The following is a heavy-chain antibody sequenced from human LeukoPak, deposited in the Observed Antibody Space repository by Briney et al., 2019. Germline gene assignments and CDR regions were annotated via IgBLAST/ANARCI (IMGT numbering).Heavy chain of an antibody. J-gene: IGHJ4*02. CDR3: ARSVADYYGSGSYYSD. CDR1: GGTFSSYA. Sequence: ASVKVSCKASGGTFSSYAISWVRQAPGQGLEWMGRIIPILGIANYAQKFQGRVTITADKSTSTAYMELSSLRSEDTAVYYCARSVADYYGSGSYYSDWGQGTLVTVSS. CDR2: IIPILGIA. D-gene: IGHD3-10*01. V-gene: IGHV1-69*04.